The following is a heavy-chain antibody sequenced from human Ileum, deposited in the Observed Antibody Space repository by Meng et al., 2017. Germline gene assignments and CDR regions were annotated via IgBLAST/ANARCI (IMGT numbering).Heavy chain of an antibody. V-gene: IGHV3-30*04. CDR3: AGESWGPRGTTAFDI. CDR2: ISQHGGYK. CDR1: GFSYSTYT. J-gene: IGHJ3*02. Sequence: SLTLSCPGFSYSTYTVHWVRQAPGKGLERVAGISQHGGYKSYAASVKDRFSISRDNSENTVYMQMNSLNTDDTAVYFCAGESWGPRGTTAFDIWGQGTMVTVSS. D-gene: IGHD1-1*01.